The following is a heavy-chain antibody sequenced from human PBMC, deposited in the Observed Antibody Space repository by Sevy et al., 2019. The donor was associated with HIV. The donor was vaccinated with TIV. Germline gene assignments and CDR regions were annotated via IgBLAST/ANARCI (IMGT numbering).Heavy chain of an antibody. CDR2: IRYDGSNK. D-gene: IGHD2-2*01. J-gene: IGHJ6*02. CDR1: GFIFSNYA. CDR3: AKVRYCSSASCHSSAADRAFYYSYYGVDV. V-gene: IGHV3-30*02. Sequence: GGSLRLSCAASGFIFSNYAMHWVRQAPGQGLEWLAFIRYDGSNKHYADSVKGRFTISRDNSKNTLYLQMNSLRTEETAGYYCAKVRYCSSASCHSSAADRAFYYSYYGVDVWGQGTTVTVSS.